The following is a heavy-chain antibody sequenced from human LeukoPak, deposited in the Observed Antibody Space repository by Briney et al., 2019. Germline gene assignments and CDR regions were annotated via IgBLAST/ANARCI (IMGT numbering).Heavy chain of an antibody. CDR3: AKDMGGYCSSTSCYGNFDY. CDR2: ISYDGSNE. CDR1: GFTFSNYG. J-gene: IGHJ4*02. D-gene: IGHD2-2*01. Sequence: PGGSLRLYCAASGFTFSNYGMHWVRQAPGKGLERVAVISYDGSNENSADSVKGRFTISRDNSKNTLYLQMNSLRAEDTAVYYCAKDMGGYCSSTSCYGNFDYWGQGTLVTVSS. V-gene: IGHV3-30*18.